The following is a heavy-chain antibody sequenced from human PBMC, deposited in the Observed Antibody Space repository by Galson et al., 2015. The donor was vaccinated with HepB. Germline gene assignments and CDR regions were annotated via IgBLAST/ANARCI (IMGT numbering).Heavy chain of an antibody. CDR2: ISYDGSNK. D-gene: IGHD3-10*01. Sequence: SLRLSCAASGFTFSSYAMHWVRQAPGKGLEWVAVISYDGSNKYYADSVKGRFTISRDNSKNTLYLQMNSLGAEDTAVYYCARGGELLWFGELHHWGQGTLVTVSS. V-gene: IGHV3-30*04. J-gene: IGHJ5*02. CDR3: ARGGELLWFGELHH. CDR1: GFTFSSYA.